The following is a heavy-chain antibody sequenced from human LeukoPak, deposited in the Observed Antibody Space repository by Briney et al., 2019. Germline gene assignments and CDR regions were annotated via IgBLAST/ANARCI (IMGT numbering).Heavy chain of an antibody. V-gene: IGHV1-18*04. CDR3: ARVYSSGWYGLYYFDY. J-gene: IGHJ4*02. Sequence: ASVKVSCKASGNTFSGYYVHWVRLAPGQGLEWMGWISAYNGNTNYAQKLQGRVTMTTDTTTSTAYMELRSLRSDDTAVYYCARVYSSGWYGLYYFDYWGQGTLVTVSS. CDR1: GNTFSGYY. D-gene: IGHD6-19*01. CDR2: ISAYNGNT.